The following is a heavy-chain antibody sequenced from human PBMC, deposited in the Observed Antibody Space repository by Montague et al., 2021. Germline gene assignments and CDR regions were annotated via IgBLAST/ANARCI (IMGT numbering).Heavy chain of an antibody. CDR1: GFILSDYY. CDR2: ISNTGTYT. CDR3: ARIVGVVTEISFDL. J-gene: IGHJ4*02. D-gene: IGHD3-3*01. Sequence: SLRLSCAASGFILSDYYMSWIRQAPGKGLEWISYISNTGTYTHYLDSVKGRFTISRDNAKNSLYLQLDSLRAEDTALYYCARIVGVVTEISFDLWGLGTLVTVSS. V-gene: IGHV3-11*06.